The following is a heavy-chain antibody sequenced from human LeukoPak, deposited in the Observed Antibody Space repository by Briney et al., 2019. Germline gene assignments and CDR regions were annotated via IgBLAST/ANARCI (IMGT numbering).Heavy chain of an antibody. Sequence: SETLSLTCTVSGDSISSYYWSWLRQPPGKGLEGLGYIYYSGSTNYNPSLKSRVTISVDTSKNQFSLKLSSVTAADTAVYYCARSEEDYDILTGYYLASGMDVWGKGTTVTVSS. V-gene: IGHV4-59*01. CDR2: IYYSGST. J-gene: IGHJ6*04. CDR3: ARSEEDYDILTGYYLASGMDV. CDR1: GDSISSYY. D-gene: IGHD3-9*01.